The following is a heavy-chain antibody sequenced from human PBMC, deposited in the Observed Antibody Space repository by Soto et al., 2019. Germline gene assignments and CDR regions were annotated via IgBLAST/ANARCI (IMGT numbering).Heavy chain of an antibody. D-gene: IGHD2-2*01. CDR2: INAGNGNT. Sequence: ASVKVSCKASGYTFTSYDINWVRQATGQGLEWMGWINAGNGNTKYSQKFQGRVTITRDTSASTAYMELSSLRSEDTAVYYCARDRAGGYCSSTSCPTSGMDVWGQGTTVTVSS. J-gene: IGHJ6*02. V-gene: IGHV1-3*01. CDR3: ARDRAGGYCSSTSCPTSGMDV. CDR1: GYTFTSYD.